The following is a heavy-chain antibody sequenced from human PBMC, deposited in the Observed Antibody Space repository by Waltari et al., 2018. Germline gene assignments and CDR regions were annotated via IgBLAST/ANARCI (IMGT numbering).Heavy chain of an antibody. V-gene: IGHV1-69-2*01. Sequence: EVQLVQSGAEVKKPRAPVQTSCKASGYTFTDYYMHWVQQAPGKGLEWMGRVDPEDGETIDAEKFQGRVTITADTSTETAYMELSSLRSEDTAVYYCATLPNYYYMDVWGKGTTVTVSS. CDR1: GYTFTDYY. J-gene: IGHJ6*03. CDR2: VDPEDGET. CDR3: ATLPNYYYMDV.